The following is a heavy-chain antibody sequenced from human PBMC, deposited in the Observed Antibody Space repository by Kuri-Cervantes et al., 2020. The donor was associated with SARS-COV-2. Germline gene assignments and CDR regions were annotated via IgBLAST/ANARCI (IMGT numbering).Heavy chain of an antibody. CDR1: GGSISSYY. CDR2: IYYSGST. Sequence: SETLSLTCTVSGGSISSYYWSWTRQPPGKGLEWIGYIYYSGSTYYNPSLKSRVTISVDTSKNQFSLKLSSVTAADTAVYYCARAASITIFGVVWWVDVWGQGTTVTVSS. J-gene: IGHJ6*02. CDR3: ARAASITIFGVVWWVDV. V-gene: IGHV4-59*08. D-gene: IGHD3-3*01.